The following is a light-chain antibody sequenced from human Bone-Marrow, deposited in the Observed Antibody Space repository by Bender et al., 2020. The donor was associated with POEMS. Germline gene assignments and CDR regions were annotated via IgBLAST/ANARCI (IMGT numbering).Light chain of an antibody. CDR3: AAWDDSLSGFV. J-gene: IGLJ1*01. Sequence: QSVLTQPPSASGTPGQRVTISCSGRNSNIGSHYVYWYQHLPGTAPALLIYANDQRPSGVPDRFSGSKSGTSASLAISGLRSEDEGDYYCAAWDDSLSGFVFGSGTQVTVL. CDR1: NSNIGSHY. V-gene: IGLV1-47*01. CDR2: AND.